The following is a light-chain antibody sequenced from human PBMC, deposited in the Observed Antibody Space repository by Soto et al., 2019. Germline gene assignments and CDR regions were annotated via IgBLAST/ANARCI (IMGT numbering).Light chain of an antibody. CDR2: DAS. CDR3: QQRSNWLRT. Sequence: EIVSTQSPATLSLSPGERATLSCRASQSVSSYLAWYQQKPGQAPRLLIYDASNRATGIPARFSGSGSGTDFTLTISSLEPEDFAVYYCQQRSNWLRTFGQGTRLEIK. V-gene: IGKV3-11*01. CDR1: QSVSSY. J-gene: IGKJ5*01.